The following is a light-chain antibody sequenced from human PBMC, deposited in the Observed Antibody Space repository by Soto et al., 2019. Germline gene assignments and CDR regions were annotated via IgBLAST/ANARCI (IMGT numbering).Light chain of an antibody. V-gene: IGKV1-13*02. Sequence: AIQLTQSPSSLSASVGDRVTITCRASQGISSALAWYQKKPGKAPKLLIYDASSLESGVPSRFSGSVSGTDFTLTISSLQPEDFQTYYCQQFNSYLRTFGGGTKVEIK. CDR2: DAS. J-gene: IGKJ4*01. CDR3: QQFNSYLRT. CDR1: QGISSA.